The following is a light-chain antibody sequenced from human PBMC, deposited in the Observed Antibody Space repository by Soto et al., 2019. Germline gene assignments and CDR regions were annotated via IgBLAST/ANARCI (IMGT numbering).Light chain of an antibody. CDR1: QSVSSN. Sequence: EIVMTQSPATLSVSAGARATLSCRASQSVSSNLAWYQQKPGQAPRLLIYGASTRATGIPARFSGSGSGTEFTLTISSLQSEDFAVYYCQQYNNWPRTFGQGTKV. CDR3: QQYNNWPRT. V-gene: IGKV3-15*01. CDR2: GAS. J-gene: IGKJ1*01.